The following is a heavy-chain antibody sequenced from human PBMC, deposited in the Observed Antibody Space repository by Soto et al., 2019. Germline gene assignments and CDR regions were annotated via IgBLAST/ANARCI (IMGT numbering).Heavy chain of an antibody. CDR2: VTGSGGQI. Sequence: PGGSLRLSCAVTGFTLSTYAMTWVRQAPGKGLECVSGVTGSGGQIHYADSVKGRFTISKDISKNILFLQMNSLRADDTAVYYCGKDAVYKDGLWLMEHWGRGTLVTVSS. CDR1: GFTLSTYA. CDR3: GKDAVYKDGLWLMEH. V-gene: IGHV3-23*01. D-gene: IGHD2-21*01. J-gene: IGHJ1*01.